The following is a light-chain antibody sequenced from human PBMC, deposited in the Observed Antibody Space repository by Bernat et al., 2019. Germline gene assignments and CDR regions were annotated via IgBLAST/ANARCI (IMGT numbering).Light chain of an antibody. V-gene: IGLV1-47*02. CDR1: RSNIGLNY. Sequence: QSVLTQTPSVSGTPGQRVTISCSGGRSNIGLNYVYWYQHLPGTAPKFVIYNNDQRPSGVPDRFSGSKSGTSASLAISGLRSEDEADYYCAVWDDSLRGRVFGGGTKLTVL. CDR3: AVWDDSLRGRV. J-gene: IGLJ3*02. CDR2: NND.